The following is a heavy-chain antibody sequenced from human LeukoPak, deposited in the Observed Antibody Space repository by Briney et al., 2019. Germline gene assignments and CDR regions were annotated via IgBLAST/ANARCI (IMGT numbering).Heavy chain of an antibody. CDR1: GFTFSSSG. V-gene: IGHV3-30*02. Sequence: PGGSLRLSCTASGFTFSSSGMHWVRQAPGKGLEGVTFIWHDGSNKYYAESVKGRFTVSRDNSRNTVYLQMNNLRPEDTAVYYCAKDKAKNSFDYWGQGTLVTVSS. CDR2: IWHDGSNK. J-gene: IGHJ4*02. D-gene: IGHD4/OR15-4a*01. CDR3: AKDKAKNSFDY.